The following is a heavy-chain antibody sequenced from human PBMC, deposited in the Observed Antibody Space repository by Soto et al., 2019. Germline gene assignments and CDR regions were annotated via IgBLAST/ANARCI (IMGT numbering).Heavy chain of an antibody. Sequence: PSETLSLTCTVSGGSISSVYYYSWIRQHPGKGLEWIGYVYHSGSTYYNPSLKSRTIISVDTSKNQFSLRLSSVTAADTAVYSCARGSSGDFWSGSYAFDIWGQGTMVTVSS. CDR1: GGSISSVYY. CDR2: VYHSGST. CDR3: ARGSSGDFWSGSYAFDI. V-gene: IGHV4-31*03. D-gene: IGHD3-3*01. J-gene: IGHJ3*02.